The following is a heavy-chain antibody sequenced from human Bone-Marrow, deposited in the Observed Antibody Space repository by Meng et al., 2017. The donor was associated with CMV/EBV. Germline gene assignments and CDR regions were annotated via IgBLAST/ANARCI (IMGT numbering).Heavy chain of an antibody. CDR3: ATTQRDGGIFFDY. V-gene: IGHV2-70*04. J-gene: IGHJ4*02. D-gene: IGHD2-15*01. CDR1: GFSLSTSGMR. Sequence: SGPTLVKPTQTLSLTCTFSGFSLSTSGMRASWIRQPPGKALEWLARIDWDDDKFYSTSLKTRLTISKDTSKNQVVLTMTNMDPVDTATYYCATTQRDGGIFFDYWGQGTLVTVSS. CDR2: IDWDDDK.